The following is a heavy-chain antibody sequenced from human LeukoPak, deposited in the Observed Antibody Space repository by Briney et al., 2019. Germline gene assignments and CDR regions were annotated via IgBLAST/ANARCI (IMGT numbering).Heavy chain of an antibody. CDR3: ARTLHNCDAFDI. J-gene: IGHJ3*02. CDR1: GGTFSSYA. V-gene: IGHV1-69*13. D-gene: IGHD1-1*01. Sequence: SVKVSCKASGGTFSSYAISWVRQAPGQGLEWMGGITPIFGTANYAQKFQGRVTITADESTSTAYMELSSLRSEDTAVYYCARTLHNCDAFDIWGQGTMVTVSS. CDR2: ITPIFGTA.